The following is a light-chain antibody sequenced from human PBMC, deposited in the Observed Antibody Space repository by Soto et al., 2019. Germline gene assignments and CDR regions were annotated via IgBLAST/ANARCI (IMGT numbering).Light chain of an antibody. CDR1: QGISSN. Sequence: DIQLTQSTAFLSASVGDRVTITSRASQGISSNLAWYQQRPGKAPKLLMYGASTLQSRVPSRFSGSASGTTFTLTINGLQPEDFATYYCQQLNNFPRTFGQGTKVE. V-gene: IGKV1-9*01. J-gene: IGKJ1*01. CDR3: QQLNNFPRT. CDR2: GAS.